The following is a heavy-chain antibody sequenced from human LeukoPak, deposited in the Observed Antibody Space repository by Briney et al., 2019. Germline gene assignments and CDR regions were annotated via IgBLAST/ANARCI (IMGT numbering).Heavy chain of an antibody. V-gene: IGHV1-24*01. D-gene: IGHD3-16*02. CDR1: GYTLTELS. CDR2: FDPEDGET. CDR3: ATVNDYVWGSYRSGIDP. Sequence: ASVKVSCKVSGYTLTELSMHWVRQAPGKGLEWMGGFDPEDGETIYAQKFQGRVTMTEDTSTDTAYMELSSLRSEDTAVYYCATVNDYVWGSYRSGIDPWGQGTLVTVSS. J-gene: IGHJ5*02.